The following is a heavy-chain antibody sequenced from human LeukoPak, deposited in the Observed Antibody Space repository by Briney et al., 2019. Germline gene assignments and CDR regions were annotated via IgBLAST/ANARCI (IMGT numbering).Heavy chain of an antibody. CDR1: GFTFSSYS. CDR2: ISSSSCTI. D-gene: IGHD3-9*01. J-gene: IGHJ4*02. CDR3: ARAAGGYDIWTGYYSQYYFDY. Sequence: GGPLRLSCAASGFTFSSYSMNWVRQAPGKGLEWDSYISSSSCTIYYAYSVKGRFTISRDNAKNSLYLQMNSLRVEDTAVYYCARAAGGYDIWTGYYSQYYFDYWGQGTLVTVSS. V-gene: IGHV3-48*04.